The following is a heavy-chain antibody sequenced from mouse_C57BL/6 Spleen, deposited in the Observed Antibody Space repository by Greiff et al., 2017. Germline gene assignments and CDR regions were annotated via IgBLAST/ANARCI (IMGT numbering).Heavy chain of an antibody. CDR2: IRFKSDNYAN. CDR1: GFTFSNYW. V-gene: IGHV6-3*01. J-gene: IGHJ4*01. D-gene: IGHD2-4*01. CDR3: TDDYGLAMDY. Sequence: EVKLMESGGGLVQPGGSMKLSCVASGFTFSNYWMNWVRQSPEKGLEWVAQIRFKSDNYANHYAESVKGRVTISRDYSKSIVYLQMNNLRAEDTGIYYCTDDYGLAMDYWGQGTSVTVSS.